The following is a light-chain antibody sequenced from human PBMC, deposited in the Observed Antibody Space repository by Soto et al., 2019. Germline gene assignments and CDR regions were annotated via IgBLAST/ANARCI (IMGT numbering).Light chain of an antibody. CDR3: CSYAGISTNVL. V-gene: IGLV2-23*01. CDR2: EGT. J-gene: IGLJ2*01. CDR1: SSDVGSFYL. Sequence: QSVLTQPASVSGSPVQSITISCTGTSSDVGSFYLVSWYQQHPGKAPKLIIYEGTQRPSGVSNRFSASNSANTASLTISGLQAEDEADYYCCSYAGISTNVLFGGGTKLTVL.